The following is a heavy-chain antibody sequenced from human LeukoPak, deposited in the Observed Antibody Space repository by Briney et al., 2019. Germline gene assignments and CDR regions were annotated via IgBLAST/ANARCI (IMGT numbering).Heavy chain of an antibody. V-gene: IGHV1-69*05. CDR2: IIPIFGTA. D-gene: IGHD3-10*01. CDR3: ARAVYYGSGSYNLSVPGGYYYYGMDF. CDR1: GGAFSNYA. Sequence: SVKVSCKATGGAFSNYAINWVRQAPGQGLEWMGRIIPIFGTANYAQKLQGRVTMTTDASTSTAYMELRSQRSDDTAVYYCARAVYYGSGSYNLSVPGGYYYYGMDFWGQGTTVTVSS. J-gene: IGHJ6*02.